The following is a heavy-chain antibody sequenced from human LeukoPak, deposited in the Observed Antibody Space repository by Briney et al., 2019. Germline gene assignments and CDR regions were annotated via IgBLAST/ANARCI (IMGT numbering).Heavy chain of an antibody. CDR1: GFTFDDYT. Sequence: GRSLRLSCAAAGFTFDDYTMHWVRHAPGKGLEWVSFISWDGGSTYYANSVKGRFTISRDNSKNSLYLQMNSLRTEDTALYYCAKDIPPGEAAAGTGYFQHWGQGTLVTVSS. D-gene: IGHD6-13*01. CDR2: ISWDGGST. CDR3: AKDIPPGEAAAGTGYFQH. J-gene: IGHJ1*01. V-gene: IGHV3-43*01.